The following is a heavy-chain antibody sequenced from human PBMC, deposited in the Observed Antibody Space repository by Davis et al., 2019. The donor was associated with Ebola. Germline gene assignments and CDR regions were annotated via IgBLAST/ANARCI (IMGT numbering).Heavy chain of an antibody. Sequence: GESLKISCAASGFTFSSYWMHWVRQAPGKGLEWVGFIRSKAYGGTTEYAASVKGRFTISRDDSKSIAYLQMNSLKTEDTAVYYCTGEEGGATVYWGQGTLVTVSS. CDR1: GFTFSSYW. CDR2: IRSKAYGGTT. V-gene: IGHV3-49*04. D-gene: IGHD1-26*01. J-gene: IGHJ4*02. CDR3: TGEEGGATVY.